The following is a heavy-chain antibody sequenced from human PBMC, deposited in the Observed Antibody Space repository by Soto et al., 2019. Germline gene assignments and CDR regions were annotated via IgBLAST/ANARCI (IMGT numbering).Heavy chain of an antibody. J-gene: IGHJ5*02. Sequence: QVQLVQSGAEVKKPGASVKVSCTTSGYTFTTYDINWVRQATGQGFEWLGWMNPNSGSTLYAQKFQGRVTMTRDTSKNTAYMELSSLRFEDTAVYYCVRNIHGFDPWGQGTLVTVSS. CDR1: GYTFTTYD. CDR2: MNPNSGST. CDR3: VRNIHGFDP. D-gene: IGHD5-18*01. V-gene: IGHV1-8*02.